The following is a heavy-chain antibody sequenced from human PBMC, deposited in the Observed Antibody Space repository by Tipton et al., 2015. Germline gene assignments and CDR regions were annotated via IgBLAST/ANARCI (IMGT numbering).Heavy chain of an antibody. CDR3: ARETPGAAAGAFDY. CDR2: IGTAGDT. J-gene: IGHJ4*02. V-gene: IGHV3-13*01. D-gene: IGHD6-13*01. Sequence: SLRLSCAASGFTFSSSMHWVRQTTGKGLEWVSAIGTAGDTYYAGSVKGRFTISREDAKNSLYLQMNSLRAGDTAVYYCARETPGAAAGAFDYWGQGTQVTVSS. CDR1: GFTFSSS.